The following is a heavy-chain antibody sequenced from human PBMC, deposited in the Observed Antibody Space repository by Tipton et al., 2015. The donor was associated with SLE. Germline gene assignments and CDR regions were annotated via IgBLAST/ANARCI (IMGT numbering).Heavy chain of an antibody. Sequence: TLSLTCAVYGGSFSSYYWSWIRQPPGRGLEWIGEINHSGSTNYNPSLKSRVTISVDTSRNQFSLKLSSVTAADTAVYYCARGGRYSSSWTGFDYWGQGTLVTVSS. CDR3: ARGGRYSSSWTGFDY. V-gene: IGHV4-34*01. CDR2: INHSGST. D-gene: IGHD6-13*01. J-gene: IGHJ4*02. CDR1: GGSFSSYY.